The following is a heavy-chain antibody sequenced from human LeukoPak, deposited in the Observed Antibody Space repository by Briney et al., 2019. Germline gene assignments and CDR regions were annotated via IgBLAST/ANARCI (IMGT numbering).Heavy chain of an antibody. CDR1: GGSISSYY. CDR3: ARVGRVEQQLVFFDY. Sequence: ASETLSLTCTVSGGSISSYYWSWIRQPPGKGLEWIGYIYYSGSTNYNPSLKSRVTISVDTSKNQFSLKLSSVTAADTAVYYCARVGRVEQQLVFFDYWGQGTLVTVSS. D-gene: IGHD6-13*01. V-gene: IGHV4-59*01. CDR2: IYYSGST. J-gene: IGHJ4*02.